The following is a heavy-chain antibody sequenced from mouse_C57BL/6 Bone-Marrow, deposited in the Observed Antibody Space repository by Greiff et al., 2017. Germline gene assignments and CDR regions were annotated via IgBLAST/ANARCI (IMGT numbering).Heavy chain of an antibody. Sequence: VQLQQSGAELVRPGASVKLSCTASGFNIKDDYMHWVKQRPEQGLEWIGWIDPENGDTEYASKFQGKATITADTSSNTAYLQLSSLTSEDTAVDYCTTDCYGSHWYFEVWGTGTTVTVSS. CDR1: GFNIKDDY. D-gene: IGHD1-1*01. V-gene: IGHV14-4*01. CDR2: IDPENGDT. CDR3: TTDCYGSHWYFEV. J-gene: IGHJ1*03.